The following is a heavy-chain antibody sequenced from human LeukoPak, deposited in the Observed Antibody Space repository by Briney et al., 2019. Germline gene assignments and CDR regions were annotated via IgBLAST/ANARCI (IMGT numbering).Heavy chain of an antibody. D-gene: IGHD3-22*01. J-gene: IGHJ6*02. V-gene: IGHV3-7*01. CDR1: GFTFSSYW. Sequence: GGALRLSCAASGFTFSSYWRSWVRQAPGKGLEGVADIRQDGSEKYYVDSVKGRFTISRDNAKNSLYLQMNSLRAEHTAVYYCARGLHYDSSGYSPSYYYSGMDVWGQGTTVTVSS. CDR2: IRQDGSEK. CDR3: ARGLHYDSSGYSPSYYYSGMDV.